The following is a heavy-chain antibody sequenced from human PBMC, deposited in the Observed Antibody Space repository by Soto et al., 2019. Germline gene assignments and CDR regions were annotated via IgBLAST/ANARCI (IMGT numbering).Heavy chain of an antibody. CDR1: GFTFSSYS. J-gene: IGHJ1*01. V-gene: IGHV3-48*01. CDR2: IRSSSITI. CDR3: ARDVYSSSWERYFQH. Sequence: GGSLRLSCAASGFTFSSYSMNWVRQAPGKWLEWVSYIRSSSITIYYADSVKGRFTISRDNAKNSLYLQMNSLRAEDTAVYYCARDVYSSSWERYFQHWGQGTLVTVSS. D-gene: IGHD6-13*01.